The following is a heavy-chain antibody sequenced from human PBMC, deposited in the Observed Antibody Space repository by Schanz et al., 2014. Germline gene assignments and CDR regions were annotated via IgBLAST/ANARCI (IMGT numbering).Heavy chain of an antibody. V-gene: IGHV1-69*04. CDR3: TRGGYSYALSAFDI. D-gene: IGHD5-18*01. J-gene: IGHJ3*02. CDR1: GYTFTRSG. Sequence: QVQLVQSGGEVKTPGASVKVSCKASGYTFTRSGISWVRQAPGQGLEWMGRIIPILGIANYAQKFQGRVTITADRSTSTAYMELRSLRSDDTALYYCTRGGYSYALSAFDIWGQGTMVTVSS. CDR2: IIPILGIA.